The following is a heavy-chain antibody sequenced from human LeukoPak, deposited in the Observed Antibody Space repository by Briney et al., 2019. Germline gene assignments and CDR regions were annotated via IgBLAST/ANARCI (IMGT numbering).Heavy chain of an antibody. CDR1: GYIFTDYY. V-gene: IGHV1-69*13. CDR2: IIPIFGTA. D-gene: IGHD4-11*01. J-gene: IGHJ4*02. Sequence: RGASVKVSCKTSGYIFTDYYIHWVRQAPGQGLEWMGGIIPIFGTANYAQKFQGRVTITADESTSTAYMELSSLRSEDTAVYYCAREGYRNDFDYWGQGTLVTVSS. CDR3: AREGYRNDFDY.